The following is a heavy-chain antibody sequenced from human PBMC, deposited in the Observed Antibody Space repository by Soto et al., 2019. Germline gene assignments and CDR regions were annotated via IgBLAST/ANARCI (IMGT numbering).Heavy chain of an antibody. CDR1: GFTFSSYA. CDR3: ARYIPGVRYYGMDV. CDR2: IGESGTPT. J-gene: IGHJ6*02. V-gene: IGHV3-23*01. Sequence: EVQLLESGGGLVQPGGSLRLSCAASGFTFSSYAMKWVRQAPGKGLEWVSLIGESGTPTYYADSVKGRFTISGDNSGNTLFLEMDSLRAEDTAVYYCARYIPGVRYYGMDVWGQGTTVTVSS. D-gene: IGHD2-2*01.